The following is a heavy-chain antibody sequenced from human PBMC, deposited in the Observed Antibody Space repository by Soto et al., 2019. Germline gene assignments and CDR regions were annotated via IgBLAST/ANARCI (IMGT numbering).Heavy chain of an antibody. CDR2: IYSGGST. J-gene: IGHJ6*02. D-gene: IGHD1-26*01. CDR3: ARDRGSSPPFYYYYYGMDV. CDR1: GFTVSSNY. V-gene: IGHV3-53*01. Sequence: GGSLRLSCAASGFTVSSNYMSWVRQAPGKGLEWVSVIYSGGSTYYADSVKGRFTISRDNSKNTLYLQMNSLRAEDTAVYYCARDRGSSPPFYYYYYGMDVWGQGTTVTAP.